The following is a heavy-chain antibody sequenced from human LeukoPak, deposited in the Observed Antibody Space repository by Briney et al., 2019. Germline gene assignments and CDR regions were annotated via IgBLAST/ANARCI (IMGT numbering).Heavy chain of an antibody. V-gene: IGHV3-30*18. CDR3: AKDSKVAGIDY. D-gene: IGHD6-19*01. CDR1: GLTFSSYG. J-gene: IGHJ4*02. Sequence: GGSLRLSCAASGLTFSSYGMHWVRQAPGKGLEWVVVISYDGSNKYYVDSVKGRFTISRDNSKNTLYLQMNSLRAEDTAVYYCAKDSKVAGIDYWGQGTLVTVSS. CDR2: ISYDGSNK.